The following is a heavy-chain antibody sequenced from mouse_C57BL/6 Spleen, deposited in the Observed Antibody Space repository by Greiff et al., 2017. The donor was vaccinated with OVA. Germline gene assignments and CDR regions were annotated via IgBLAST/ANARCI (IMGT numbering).Heavy chain of an antibody. V-gene: IGHV1-69*01. CDR3: ARGATAHYFDY. CDR1: GYTFTSYW. J-gene: IGHJ2*01. D-gene: IGHD1-1*01. Sequence: QVQLQQPGAELVMPGASVKLSCKASGYTFTSYWMHWVKQRPGQGLEWIGEIDPSDSYTNYNQKFKGKSTLTVDKSSSTAYMQLSSLTSEDSAVYYCARGATAHYFDYWGQGTTHTVSS. CDR2: IDPSDSYT.